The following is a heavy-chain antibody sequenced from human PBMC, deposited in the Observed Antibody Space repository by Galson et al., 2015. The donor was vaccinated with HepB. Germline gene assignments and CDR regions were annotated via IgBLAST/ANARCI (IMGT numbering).Heavy chain of an antibody. V-gene: IGHV3-7*03. CDR3: ARDFIVATKRKDYFDY. J-gene: IGHJ4*02. Sequence: SLRLSCAASGFTFSSYWMSWVRQAPGKGLEWVANIKQDGSEKYYVDSVKGRFTISRDNAKNSLYLQMNSLRAEDTAVYYCARDFIVATKRKDYFDYWGQGTLVTVSS. CDR2: IKQDGSEK. D-gene: IGHD5-12*01. CDR1: GFTFSSYW.